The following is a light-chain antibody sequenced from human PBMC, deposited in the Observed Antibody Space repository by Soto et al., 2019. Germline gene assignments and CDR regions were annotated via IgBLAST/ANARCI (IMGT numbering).Light chain of an antibody. CDR3: FSYAGSSSLV. CDR1: SSDVGNYNL. CDR2: EGT. Sequence: QSALTQPASVSGSPGQSITISCTGTSSDVGNYNLVSGYQQHPGKAPKLIIYEGTTRPSGVSNRFSVSKAGNTASLTISGLQAEDEADYYCFSYAGSSSLVFGVGTKLTVL. V-gene: IGLV2-23*01. J-gene: IGLJ3*02.